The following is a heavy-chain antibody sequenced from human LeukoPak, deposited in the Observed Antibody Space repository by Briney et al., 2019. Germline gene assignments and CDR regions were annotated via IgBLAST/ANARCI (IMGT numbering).Heavy chain of an antibody. CDR2: IRNSGITT. CDR3: ARGLDYGDAYEY. D-gene: IGHD4-17*01. CDR1: GFIFGDYY. V-gene: IGHV3-11*01. Sequence: GGSLRLSCAASGFIFGDYYLSWFRQAPGKGLEWVSYIRNSGITTYYADSVKGRFTIYRDNAKNSLYLQMNSLRVEDTAVYYCARGLDYGDAYEYWGQGTLVTVSS. J-gene: IGHJ4*02.